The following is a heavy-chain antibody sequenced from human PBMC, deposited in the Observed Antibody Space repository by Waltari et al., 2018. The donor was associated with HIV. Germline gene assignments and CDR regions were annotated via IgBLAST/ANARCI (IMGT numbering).Heavy chain of an antibody. CDR1: GFTFTSYG. Sequence: EVQLVESGGGLVQPGGSLRLSCAASGFTFTSYGMNWVRQAPGKGLEWFSFISSSSITIYYADSVKGRFTISRDNAKNSLYLQMNSLRAEDTAVYYCARETYYYDSSGPYFDYWGQGTLVTVSS. CDR3: ARETYYYDSSGPYFDY. V-gene: IGHV3-48*01. CDR2: ISSSSITI. D-gene: IGHD3-22*01. J-gene: IGHJ4*02.